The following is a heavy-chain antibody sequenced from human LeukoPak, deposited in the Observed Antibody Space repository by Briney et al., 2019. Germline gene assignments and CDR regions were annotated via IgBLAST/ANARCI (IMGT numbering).Heavy chain of an antibody. V-gene: IGHV4-59*01. D-gene: IGHD3-22*01. CDR1: GGSFSGYY. CDR2: IYYSGST. J-gene: IGHJ3*02. Sequence: SSETLSLTCAVYGGSFSGYYWNWIRQPPGKGLEWIGYIYYSGSTNYNPSLKSRVTISVDTSKNQFSLKLSSVTAADTAVYYCARGNYYDSSTYYRAFDIWGQGTMVTVSS. CDR3: ARGNYYDSSTYYRAFDI.